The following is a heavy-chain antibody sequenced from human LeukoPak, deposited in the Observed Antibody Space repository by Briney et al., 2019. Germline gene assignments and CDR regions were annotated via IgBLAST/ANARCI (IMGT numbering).Heavy chain of an antibody. D-gene: IGHD4-17*01. CDR2: IIPIFGTA. CDR3: AYGDYGFDY. Sequence: VASVQVSCKASGGTFSSYAISWVRPAPGQGLEWMGRIIPIFGTANYAQKLQGRVTITTDESTITAYEELSSLRSEDTAVYYCAYGDYGFDYWGQGTLVTVSS. V-gene: IGHV1-69*05. CDR1: GGTFSSYA. J-gene: IGHJ4*02.